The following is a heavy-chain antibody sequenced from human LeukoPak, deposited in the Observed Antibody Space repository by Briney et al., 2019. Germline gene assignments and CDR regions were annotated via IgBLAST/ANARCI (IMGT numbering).Heavy chain of an antibody. D-gene: IGHD5-12*01. CDR3: ARDSGYDHNWFDP. CDR2: IIPIFGTA. CDR1: GYTFTSYA. Sequence: SVKVSCKASGYTFTSYAISWVRQAPGRGLEWMGGIIPIFGTANYAQKFQGRVTITADKSTSTAYMELSSLRSEDTAVYYCARDSGYDHNWFDPWGQGTLVTVSS. V-gene: IGHV1-69*06. J-gene: IGHJ5*02.